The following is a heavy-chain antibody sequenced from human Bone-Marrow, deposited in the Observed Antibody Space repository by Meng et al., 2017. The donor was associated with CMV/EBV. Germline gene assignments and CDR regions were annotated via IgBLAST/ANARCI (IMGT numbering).Heavy chain of an antibody. CDR2: IQQNGGAK. V-gene: IGHV3-7*01. J-gene: IGHJ4*02. CDR1: GFSFSGYW. Sequence: GESLKISCAASGFSFSGYWMSWVCQAPGKGLEWVANIQQNGGAKYHVDSVKGRFTISRDNANNSLSLQMNSLRVEDTAVYYCATSSNGFFDHWGQGALVTVSS. CDR3: ATSSNGFFDH. D-gene: IGHD2-8*01.